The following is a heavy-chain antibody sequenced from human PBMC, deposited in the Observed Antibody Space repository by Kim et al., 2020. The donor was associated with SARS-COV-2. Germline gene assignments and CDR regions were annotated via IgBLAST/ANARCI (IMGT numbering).Heavy chain of an antibody. CDR3: ARELGDYGDYVGYFDL. J-gene: IGHJ2*01. Sequence: GGSLRLSCAASGFTFSSYSMNWVRQAPGKGLEWVSSISSSSSYIYYADSVKGRFTISRDNAKNSLYLQMNSLIAEDTAVYYCARELGDYGDYVGYFDLWGRGTLVTVSS. D-gene: IGHD4-17*01. V-gene: IGHV3-21*01. CDR1: GFTFSSYS. CDR2: ISSSSSYI.